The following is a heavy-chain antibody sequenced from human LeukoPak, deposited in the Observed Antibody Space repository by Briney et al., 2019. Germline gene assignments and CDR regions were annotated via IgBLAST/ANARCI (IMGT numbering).Heavy chain of an antibody. CDR3: AKNRALNSLAPRSDR. CDR1: VFTLSRFF. CDR2: ISGGGGTT. V-gene: IGHV3-23*01. Sequence: GGSLRLSCTASVFTLSRFFMSWVRQTPGKGLEWVSTISGGGGTTYYADSVRGRFTISRDNSNNTLYLQMNSLRAEDTAIYYCAKNRALNSLAPRSDRWGQGTLVTASS. D-gene: IGHD1-7*01. J-gene: IGHJ5*02.